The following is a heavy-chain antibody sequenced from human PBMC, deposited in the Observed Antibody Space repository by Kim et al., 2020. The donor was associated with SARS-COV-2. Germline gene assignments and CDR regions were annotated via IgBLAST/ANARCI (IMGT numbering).Heavy chain of an antibody. CDR2: ISSSGSYI. CDR3: ARVSSCSSSWYWFDP. Sequence: GGSLRLSCAASGFTFSDYYMTWIRQAPVKGLEWLSYISSSGSYIVYAESVKGRFSISRDNAKKSLYLQMNSLRAEDTAVYYCARVSSCSSSWYWFDPWGQGHLVTLYS. D-gene: IGHD6-13*01. CDR1: GFTFSDYY. V-gene: IGHV3-11*05. J-gene: IGHJ5*02.